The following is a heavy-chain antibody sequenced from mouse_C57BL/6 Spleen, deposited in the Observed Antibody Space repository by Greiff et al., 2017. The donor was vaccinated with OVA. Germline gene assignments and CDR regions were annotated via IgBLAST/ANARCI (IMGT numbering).Heavy chain of an antibody. V-gene: IGHV1-81*01. Sequence: VQLQQSGAELARPGASVKLSCKASGYTFTSYGISWVKQRTGQGLEWIGEIYPRRGNTYYNEKFKGKATLTADKSSSTAYMELRSLTSEDSAVYSGARSVTDSSGHYFDYWGQGTTLTVSS. CDR2: IYPRRGNT. J-gene: IGHJ2*01. D-gene: IGHD3-2*02. CDR1: GYTFTSYG. CDR3: ARSVTDSSGHYFDY.